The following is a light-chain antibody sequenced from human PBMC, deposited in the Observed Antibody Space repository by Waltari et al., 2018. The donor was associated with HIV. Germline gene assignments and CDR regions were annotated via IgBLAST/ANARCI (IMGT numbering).Light chain of an antibody. CDR2: ETS. J-gene: IGKJ5*01. V-gene: IGKV3-11*01. Sequence: EIVLTQSPATLSLSPGERATLSCRASQSVRNYLAWYQHKPGQSPRLHIYETSKSATGTAARFSGSGSGTDFSLTLSSLEPEDVGVYDCQQLSNGPPITFGQGTRVEIK. CDR3: QQLSNGPPIT. CDR1: QSVRNY.